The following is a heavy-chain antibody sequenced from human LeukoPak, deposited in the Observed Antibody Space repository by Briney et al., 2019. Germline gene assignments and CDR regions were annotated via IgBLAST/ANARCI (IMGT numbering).Heavy chain of an antibody. CDR2: IKQDGSDK. CDR1: GFTFSSYW. J-gene: IGHJ4*02. CDR3: ARGGTSGSLIY. Sequence: GGSLRLSCAASGFTFSSYWMSWVRQAPGKGLEWVANIKQDGSDKYYVDSVKGRFTISRDNAKNSLYLQMNSLRAEDTAVYYCARGGTSGSLIYWGQGTLVTVSS. V-gene: IGHV3-7*02. D-gene: IGHD1-26*01.